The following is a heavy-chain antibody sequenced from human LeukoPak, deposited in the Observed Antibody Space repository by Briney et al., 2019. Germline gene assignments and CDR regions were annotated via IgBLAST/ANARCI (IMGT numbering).Heavy chain of an antibody. CDR2: ISGSGGST. CDR1: GFTFSSYA. D-gene: IGHD6-19*01. Sequence: GGSLRLSCAASGFTFSSYAMSWVRQAPGKGLEWVSAISGSGGSTYYADSVKGRFTISRDNSKNTLYLQMNNLRAEDTAVYYCAKGYSSGWSGFNAFDYWGQGTLVTVSS. CDR3: AKGYSSGWSGFNAFDY. J-gene: IGHJ4*02. V-gene: IGHV3-23*01.